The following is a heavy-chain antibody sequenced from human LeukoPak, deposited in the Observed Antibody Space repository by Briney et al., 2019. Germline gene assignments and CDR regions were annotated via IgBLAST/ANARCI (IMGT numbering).Heavy chain of an antibody. D-gene: IGHD2-2*01. CDR2: INPNSGGK. J-gene: IGHJ5*02. CDR3: ARDYCSSTSCYPWFDP. Sequence: ASVKVSCKASGYTFTSYYLHWVRQAPGQGLEWMGRINPNSGGKNYAHKSQDRVNMTRDTSISTAYMELTRLRSDDTAVYYCARDYCSSTSCYPWFDPWGQGTLVTVSS. V-gene: IGHV1-2*06. CDR1: GYTFTSYY.